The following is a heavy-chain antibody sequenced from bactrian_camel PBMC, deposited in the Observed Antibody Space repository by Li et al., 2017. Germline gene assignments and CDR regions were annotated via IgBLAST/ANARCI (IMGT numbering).Heavy chain of an antibody. V-gene: IGHV3S1*01. J-gene: IGHJ4*01. CDR2: INAGGGTV. D-gene: IGHD1*01. CDR1: GLTYKADC. Sequence: HVQLVESGGGSVQAGGSLRLSCVVPGLTYKADCLRWFRQAPGKGLEWVSFINAGGGTVYYADSVKGRFTISRDNAKNTMYLQMNSLKPEDTAVYYCAALTYWGYNLCGQGTQVTVS. CDR3: AALTYWGYNL.